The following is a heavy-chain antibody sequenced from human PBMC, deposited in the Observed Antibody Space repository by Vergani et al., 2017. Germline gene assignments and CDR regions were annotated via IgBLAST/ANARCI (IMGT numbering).Heavy chain of an antibody. CDR1: GFTFSSYG. CDR3: ASCWFVEFAGYMDV. J-gene: IGHJ6*03. V-gene: IGHV3-33*01. CDR2: IWYDGSNK. D-gene: IGHD3-10*01. Sequence: QVQLVESGGGVVQPGRSLRLYCAASGFTFSSYGMHWVRQAPGKGLEWVAVIWYDGSNKYYADSVKGRLTISRDNSKKKLYLQMNSLRAEDTAVYYCASCWFVEFAGYMDVWGKGTTVTVSS.